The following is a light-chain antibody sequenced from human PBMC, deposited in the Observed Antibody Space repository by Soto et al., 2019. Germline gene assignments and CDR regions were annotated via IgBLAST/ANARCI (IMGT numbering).Light chain of an antibody. V-gene: IGLV2-14*01. CDR2: EVS. CDR3: SSYTASSNYV. CDR1: TSDVGGYDY. J-gene: IGLJ1*01. Sequence: QSALTQPASVSGSPGQSITISCTGTTSDVGGYDYVSWYQQHPGNAPKLMIYEVSNRPSGVSNRFSGSKSGNTASLTISGLQAEDEADYYCSSYTASSNYVFGTGTQVTVL.